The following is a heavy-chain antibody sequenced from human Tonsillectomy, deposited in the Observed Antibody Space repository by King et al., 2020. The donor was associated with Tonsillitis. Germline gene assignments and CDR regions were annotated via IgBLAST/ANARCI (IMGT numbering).Heavy chain of an antibody. J-gene: IGHJ3*01. CDR2: IRYSMSSI. CDR1: GFSFKTFS. CDR3: GRDKGAAHYDTGRGSFDV. Sequence: VQLVESVGGLFKPVWSLRFSCAASGFSFKTFSMNWIRQAPVKGLEWVSSIRYSMSSIYYAVSVQGRFTISRDNAKNSLYLQMNSLRAEDTAVYYCGRDKGAAHYDTGRGSFDVWGQGTMVTVSS. D-gene: IGHD3-22*01. V-gene: IGHV3-21*01.